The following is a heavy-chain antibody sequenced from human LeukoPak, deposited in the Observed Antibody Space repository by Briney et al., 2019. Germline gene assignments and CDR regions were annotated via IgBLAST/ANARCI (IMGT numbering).Heavy chain of an antibody. CDR3: AKGPTSSWNDNSDGFEGNSWYFDL. V-gene: IGHV3-23*01. Sequence: GGSLRLSCAASGFTFDDYAMHWVRQAPGKGLEWVSSITGTGDRTYYADSVKGRFTISRDNPKKTLHLQMGSLRVEDTAVYYCAKGPTSSWNDNSDGFEGNSWYFDLWGRGTRVTVSS. CDR2: ITGTGDRT. CDR1: GFTFDDYA. J-gene: IGHJ2*01. D-gene: IGHD1-1*01.